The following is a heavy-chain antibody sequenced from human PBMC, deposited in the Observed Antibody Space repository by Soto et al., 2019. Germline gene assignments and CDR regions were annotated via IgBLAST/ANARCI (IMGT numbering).Heavy chain of an antibody. Sequence: GESLKISCKGSGYSFTSHWIGWVRQMPGKGLEWMGIIYPADSDTRYSPSFQDQVTISADKSISTAYLQWISLKSSDTAMYYCARAATGESRVTGYWGQGTQVTVSS. CDR3: ARAATGESRVTGY. CDR1: GYSFTSHW. J-gene: IGHJ4*02. V-gene: IGHV5-51*01. D-gene: IGHD3-16*01. CDR2: IYPADSDT.